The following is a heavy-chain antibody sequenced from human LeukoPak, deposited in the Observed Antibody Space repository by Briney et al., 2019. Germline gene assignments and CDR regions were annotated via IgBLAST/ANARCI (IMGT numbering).Heavy chain of an antibody. Sequence: PSETLSLTCTVSGGSISSSSYYWVWIRQPPGKGLEWIGSIYYSGSTYYNPPLKSRVTISVDTSKNQFSLKLSSVTAADTAVYYCARLPEYSSSLIDYWGQGTLVTVSS. CDR2: IYYSGST. CDR1: GGSISSSSYY. CDR3: ARLPEYSSSLIDY. V-gene: IGHV4-39*01. J-gene: IGHJ4*02. D-gene: IGHD6-6*01.